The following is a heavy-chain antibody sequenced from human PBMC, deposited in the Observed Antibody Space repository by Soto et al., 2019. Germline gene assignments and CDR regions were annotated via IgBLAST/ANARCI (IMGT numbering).Heavy chain of an antibody. CDR1: GGSISSGDYY. Sequence: SETLSLTCTVSGGSISSGDYYWSWIRQPPGKGLEWIGYIYYSGSTYYNPSLKSRVTISVDTSKNQFSLKLSSVTAVDTAVYYCARSITMIGSWFDPWGQGTLVTVSS. D-gene: IGHD3-22*01. V-gene: IGHV4-30-4*01. J-gene: IGHJ5*02. CDR2: IYYSGST. CDR3: ARSITMIGSWFDP.